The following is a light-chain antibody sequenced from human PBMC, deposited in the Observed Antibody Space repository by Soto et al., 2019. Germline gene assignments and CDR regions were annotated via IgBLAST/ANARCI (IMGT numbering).Light chain of an antibody. J-gene: IGLJ2*01. Sequence: QSVLTQPPSVSDAPRQRVAIPCSGSSSHIGNKAVNWYQQLPGKAPKLLIYYDDLLPSGVSDRFSGSKSGTSASLAISGLQSEDEADYYCAAWDDSLNHVVFGGGTKLTVL. CDR1: SSHIGNKA. CDR2: YDD. V-gene: IGLV1-36*01. CDR3: AAWDDSLNHVV.